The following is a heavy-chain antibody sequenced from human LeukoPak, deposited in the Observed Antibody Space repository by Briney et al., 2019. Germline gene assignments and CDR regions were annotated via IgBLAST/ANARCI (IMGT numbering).Heavy chain of an antibody. CDR1: GFTFSSYA. Sequence: GGSLRLSCAASGFTFSSYAMTWVRQAPGKGLEWVSAISGSGSTTYYADSVKGRFTISRDNSKNTLYVQMNSLRAEDTAVYYCAREEGLAAAGPDYWGQGTLVTVSS. V-gene: IGHV3-23*01. D-gene: IGHD6-13*01. CDR2: ISGSGSTT. J-gene: IGHJ4*02. CDR3: AREEGLAAAGPDY.